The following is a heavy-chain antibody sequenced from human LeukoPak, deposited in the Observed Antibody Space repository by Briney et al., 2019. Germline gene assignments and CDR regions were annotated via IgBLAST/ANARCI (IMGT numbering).Heavy chain of an antibody. Sequence: GRSLRLSCAASGFTFSTYAMYWVRQAPGKGLEWPSANGHGGDTYYADSVKGRLTISRDISKNTLYLQMNSLRAEDTAVYYCAKGSPQYYFDYWGQGTLVTVSS. J-gene: IGHJ4*02. CDR2: NGHGGDT. V-gene: IGHV3-23*01. CDR3: AKGSPQYYFDY. CDR1: GFTFSTYA.